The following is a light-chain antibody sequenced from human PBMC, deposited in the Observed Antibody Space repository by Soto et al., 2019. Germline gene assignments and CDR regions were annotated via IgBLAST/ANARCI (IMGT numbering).Light chain of an antibody. V-gene: IGLV1-44*01. Sequence: QAVVTQPPSASGTPGQRVTISCSGSSSNIGRNTVNWYQQVPGTAPKLLIYNNNQRPSGVPDRFSGSKSGTSDSLAIIGLQSEDEADYYCAAWDDGLNGSVFGAGTKLTVL. CDR1: SSNIGRNT. J-gene: IGLJ1*01. CDR2: NNN. CDR3: AAWDDGLNGSV.